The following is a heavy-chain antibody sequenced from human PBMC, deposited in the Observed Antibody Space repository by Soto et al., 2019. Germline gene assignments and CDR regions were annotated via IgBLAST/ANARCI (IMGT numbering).Heavy chain of an antibody. CDR2: IYYSGST. Sequence: TSETLSLTCTVSGGSISSSSYYWGWIRQLPGKGLEWIGSIYYSGSTYYNPSLKSRVTISVDTSKNQFSLKLSSVTAADTAVYYCASFNYYDSSGYYYVATADYWGQGTLVTVSS. CDR1: GGSISSSSYY. J-gene: IGHJ4*02. V-gene: IGHV4-39*01. CDR3: ASFNYYDSSGYYYVATADY. D-gene: IGHD3-22*01.